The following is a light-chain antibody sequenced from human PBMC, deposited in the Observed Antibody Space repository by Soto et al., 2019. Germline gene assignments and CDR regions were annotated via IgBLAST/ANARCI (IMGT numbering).Light chain of an antibody. CDR1: TSNIGAGYD. Sequence: QSVLPQQPSVSGAPGQRVIVSCTGSTSNIGAGYDVHWYQQLPGTSPKLLIFANSNRPSGVPDRFSASRSGSSASLTITGLQAEDEADYYCQSYDTSLSGSYVFGSGTKVTVL. CDR2: ANS. V-gene: IGLV1-40*01. J-gene: IGLJ1*01. CDR3: QSYDTSLSGSYV.